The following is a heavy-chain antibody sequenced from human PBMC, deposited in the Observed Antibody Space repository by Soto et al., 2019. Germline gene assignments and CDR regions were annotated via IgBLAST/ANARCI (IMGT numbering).Heavy chain of an antibody. D-gene: IGHD2-21*01. CDR2: IKSKSDGGTT. Sequence: EASWRLSYTASGFTFSDAWISWVRLPPGKGFARVGSIKSKSDGGTTEYDAPVRGRFTISRDDSKNTLYLQMNSVKTEDTAVYYCTTDLWRIAVVIGSTRYFNPWGQGT. V-gene: IGHV3-15*01. J-gene: IGHJ5*02. CDR1: GFTFSDAW. CDR3: TTDLWRIAVVIGSTRYFNP.